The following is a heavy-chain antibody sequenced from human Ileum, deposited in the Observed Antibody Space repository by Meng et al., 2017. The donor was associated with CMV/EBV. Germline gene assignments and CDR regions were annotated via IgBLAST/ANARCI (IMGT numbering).Heavy chain of an antibody. CDR3: AREDYSAYAAT. V-gene: IGHV1-18*01. Sequence: QVQLVQSGAEVKKPGASVKVSCKASGYTFITFGITWVRQAPGQGLEWMGWITTYNGKTDYTQRLQDRVTMTTDTSTNTVYMELRSLRSDDTAVYYCAREDYSAYAATWGQGTLVTVSS. CDR2: ITTYNGKT. J-gene: IGHJ5*02. CDR1: GYTFITFG. D-gene: IGHD2-21*01.